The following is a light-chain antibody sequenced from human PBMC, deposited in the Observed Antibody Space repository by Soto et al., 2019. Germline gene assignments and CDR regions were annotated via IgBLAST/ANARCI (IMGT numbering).Light chain of an antibody. Sequence: QSVLTQPASVSGSPGQSITISCTGTSSDVGGYNYVSWYQQHPGKAPELMIYDVSNRPSGVSNRFSGSKSGNTASLTISGLQAEDEADYYCSSYTYVFGTGTKVTVL. J-gene: IGLJ1*01. CDR1: SSDVGGYNY. V-gene: IGLV2-14*01. CDR3: SSYTYV. CDR2: DVS.